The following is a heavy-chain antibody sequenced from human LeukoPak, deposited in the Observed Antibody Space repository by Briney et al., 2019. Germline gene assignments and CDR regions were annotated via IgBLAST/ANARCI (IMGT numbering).Heavy chain of an antibody. J-gene: IGHJ6*03. CDR3: AKDKTDFGDYSYMDV. D-gene: IGHD4-17*01. Sequence: GGSLRLSCAASGFTFSSYTMHWVRQAPGKGLEWVAFIRYDGSNKHCADSVKGRFNVSRDNSKNTLYLQMNSLRAEDTAVYYCAKDKTDFGDYSYMDVWGKGTTVTVSS. CDR2: IRYDGSNK. V-gene: IGHV3-30*02. CDR1: GFTFSSYT.